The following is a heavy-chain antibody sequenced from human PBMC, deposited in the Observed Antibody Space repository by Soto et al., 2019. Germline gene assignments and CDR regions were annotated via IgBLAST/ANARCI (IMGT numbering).Heavy chain of an antibody. CDR1: GSTFSSYA. J-gene: IGHJ4*02. D-gene: IGHD6-19*01. Sequence: EVQLLESGGGLVQPGGSLRLSCAASGSTFSSYAMSWVRQAPGKGLEWVSGISGSGFNSYYATSVKGRFTISRDKSKNTLYLQMNSLTVEDTAVYYCANSDSSSGWFQIPPYYWGQGTLVTVSS. V-gene: IGHV3-23*01. CDR3: ANSDSSSGWFQIPPYY. CDR2: ISGSGFNS.